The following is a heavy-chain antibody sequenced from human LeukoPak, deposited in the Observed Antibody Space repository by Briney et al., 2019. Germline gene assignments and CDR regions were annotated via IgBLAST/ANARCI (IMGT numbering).Heavy chain of an antibody. CDR2: INTNTGNP. Sequence: GASVKVSCKASGYTFTSYAMNWVRQAPGQGLEWMGWINTNTGNPTYAQGFTGRFVFSLDTSVSTAYLQISSLKTEDTAVYYCARADTCPSDYYYYGMDVWGQGTTVTVSS. D-gene: IGHD3-16*01. CDR3: ARADTCPSDYYYYGMDV. CDR1: GYTFTSYA. V-gene: IGHV7-4-1*02. J-gene: IGHJ6*02.